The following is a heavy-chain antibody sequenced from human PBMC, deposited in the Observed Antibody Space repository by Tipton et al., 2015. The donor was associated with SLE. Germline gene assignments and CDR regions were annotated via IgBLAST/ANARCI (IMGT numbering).Heavy chain of an antibody. CDR2: IIPIIGTA. CDR1: GGTFRSYA. J-gene: IGHJ4*02. CDR3: ARVRVDTAMGVFDF. Sequence: QSGAEVKKPGSSVKVSCKASGGTFRSYAISWVRQAPGQGLEWMGGIIPIIGTAKYAQKFQGRVTITADESTSTAYMELRSLRSDDTAIYYCARVRVDTAMGVFDFWGQGTLVTVSS. D-gene: IGHD5-18*01. V-gene: IGHV1-69*01.